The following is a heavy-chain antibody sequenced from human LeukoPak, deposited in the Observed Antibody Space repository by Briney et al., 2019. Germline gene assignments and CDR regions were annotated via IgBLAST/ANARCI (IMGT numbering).Heavy chain of an antibody. J-gene: IGHJ5*02. D-gene: IGHD6-13*01. CDR3: ARKGSSWYNCFDL. Sequence: TSEPLSLTCTVPFGSISSYYWSSIRQPPPKGLAWIGYISYSGSTNYNPSLKSRVTISVDTSKNQFSLKLSSLTAADTAVYYCARKGSSWYNCFDLWGQGTLVTVSS. CDR1: FGSISSYY. V-gene: IGHV4-59*01. CDR2: ISYSGST.